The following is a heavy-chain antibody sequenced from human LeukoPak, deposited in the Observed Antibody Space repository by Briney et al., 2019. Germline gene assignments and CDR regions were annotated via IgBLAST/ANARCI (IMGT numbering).Heavy chain of an antibody. D-gene: IGHD6-13*01. CDR1: GYSFTSYW. CDR3: ARRRYSNTWFDY. Sequence: GESLKISCKGSGYSFTSYWISWVRQMPGKGLEWMGRIDPSDSYTSYSPSFQGHVTISTDKSISTAYLQWSSLKASDTAIYYCARRRYSNTWFDYWGQGTLVTVSS. CDR2: IDPSDSYT. J-gene: IGHJ4*02. V-gene: IGHV5-10-1*01.